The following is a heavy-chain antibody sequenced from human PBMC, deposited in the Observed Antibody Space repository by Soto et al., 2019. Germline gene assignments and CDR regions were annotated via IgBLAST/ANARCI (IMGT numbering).Heavy chain of an antibody. CDR2: IKSKTDGGTT. Sequence: PGGSLRLSCAPSVLTFSTAWVNWVRQAPGKGLEWVGRIKSKTDGGTTDYAAPVKGRFTISRDDSKNTLFLQMNSLKTEDTAVYYCTRNRRDYYYGMDVWGQGTTVTVS. CDR3: TRNRRDYYYGMDV. D-gene: IGHD4-4*01. J-gene: IGHJ6*02. CDR1: VLTFSTAW. V-gene: IGHV3-15*07.